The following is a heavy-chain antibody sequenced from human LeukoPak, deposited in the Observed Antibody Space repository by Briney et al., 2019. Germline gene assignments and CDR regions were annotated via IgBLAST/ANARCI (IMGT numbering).Heavy chain of an antibody. D-gene: IGHD6-13*01. Sequence: GGSLRLSCAASGFTFRTFGMNWVGQAPGKGLERVSYISSDSSYIYYADSVKGRFTISRDNAKNSLYLQMNSLRAEDTAVYYCARDRRPSIAAAGTNWFDPWGQGTLVTVSS. V-gene: IGHV3-21*01. J-gene: IGHJ5*02. CDR1: GFTFRTFG. CDR3: ARDRRPSIAAAGTNWFDP. CDR2: ISSDSSYI.